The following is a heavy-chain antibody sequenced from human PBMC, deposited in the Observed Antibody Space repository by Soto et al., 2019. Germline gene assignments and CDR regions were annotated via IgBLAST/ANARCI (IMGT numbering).Heavy chain of an antibody. CDR3: ATYYYDSSGYYYGFDY. J-gene: IGHJ4*02. V-gene: IGHV1-69*06. Sequence: QVQLVQSGAEVKKPGSSVKVSCKASGGTFSSYAISWVRQAPGQGLEWMGGIIPIFGTANYAQKFQGRDTITADKSTSTAYMELSSLRSEDTAVYYCATYYYDSSGYYYGFDYWGQGTLVTVSS. CDR1: GGTFSSYA. CDR2: IIPIFGTA. D-gene: IGHD3-22*01.